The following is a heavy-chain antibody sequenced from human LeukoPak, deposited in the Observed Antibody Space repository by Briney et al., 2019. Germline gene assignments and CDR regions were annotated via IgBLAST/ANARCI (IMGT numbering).Heavy chain of an antibody. CDR2: ISSSGNTI. J-gene: IGHJ4*02. Sequence: PGGSLRLSCAASGFTFSSYDMNWVRQAPGKGLEWVSNISSSGNTIYYADSVKGRFTISRDNAKNSLYLQMSSLRAEDTAVYYCARDCWDYGSGSYCGIDYWGQGTLVTVSS. V-gene: IGHV3-48*03. CDR1: GFTFSSYD. D-gene: IGHD3-10*01. CDR3: ARDCWDYGSGSYCGIDY.